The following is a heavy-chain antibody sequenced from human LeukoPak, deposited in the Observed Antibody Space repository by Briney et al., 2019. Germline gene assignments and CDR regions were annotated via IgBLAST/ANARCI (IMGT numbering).Heavy chain of an antibody. J-gene: IGHJ4*02. CDR1: GFTFSSYG. Sequence: PGGSLRLSCAASGFTFSSYGMHWVRQAPGKGLEWVAFIRYDGSNKYYADSVKGRFTISRDNSKNTLYLQMNSLRAEDTAVYYCSLDCSSTSRYSFDYWGQGTLVTVSS. V-gene: IGHV3-30*02. CDR3: SLDCSSTSRYSFDY. D-gene: IGHD2-2*01. CDR2: IRYDGSNK.